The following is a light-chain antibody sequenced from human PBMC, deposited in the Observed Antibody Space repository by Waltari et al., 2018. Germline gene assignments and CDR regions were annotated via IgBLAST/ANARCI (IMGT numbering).Light chain of an antibody. CDR2: AAS. V-gene: IGKV1-39*01. CDR3: QQSYSLRT. Sequence: DIQMTQSPSSLSASVGDRVTITCRASQSISSYLNCYQQKPWKAPKLLIYAASSLQSGVPSRFSGSGSGTDFTLTISSLQPEDFATYYCQQSYSLRTFGQGTKVEIK. J-gene: IGKJ1*01. CDR1: QSISSY.